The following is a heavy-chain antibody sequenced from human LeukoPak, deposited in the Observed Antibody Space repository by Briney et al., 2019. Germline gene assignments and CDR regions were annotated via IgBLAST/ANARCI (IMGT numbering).Heavy chain of an antibody. J-gene: IGHJ4*02. V-gene: IGHV4-34*01. D-gene: IGHD5-24*01. CDR1: GGSFSGYY. CDR3: AGGVLGEMEDGDY. CDR2: INHSGST. Sequence: SETLSLTCAVYGGSFSGYYWSWIRQPPGKGLEWIGEINHSGSTNYNPSLKSRVTISVDTSKNQFSLKLSSVTAADTAVYYCAGGVLGEMEDGDYWGQGTLVTVSS.